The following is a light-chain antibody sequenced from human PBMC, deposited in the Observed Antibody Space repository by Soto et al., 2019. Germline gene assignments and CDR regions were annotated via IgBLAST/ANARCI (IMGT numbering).Light chain of an antibody. V-gene: IGLV1-40*01. J-gene: IGLJ2*01. CDR3: QSYDSSLSGL. Sequence: QSVLTQPPSVSGAPGQRVSISCTGSSANIGAGYDVHWYQQLPGTAPKLLIYGNSNRPSGVPDRFSGSKSGTSASLAITGLQAEDEADYYCQSYDSSLSGLFGVETKLTVL. CDR2: GNS. CDR1: SANIGAGYD.